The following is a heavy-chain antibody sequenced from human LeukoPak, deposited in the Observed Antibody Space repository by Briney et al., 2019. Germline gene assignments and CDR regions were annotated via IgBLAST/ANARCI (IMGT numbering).Heavy chain of an antibody. Sequence: GSLRLSCAASGFTFSSHSMNWVRQPPGKGLEWIGSIYYSGSTNYNPSLKSRVTISVDTSNNQFSLKLSSLTAADTAVYYCASGDYLWGSYLGYWGQGTLVTVSS. CDR3: ASGDYLWGSYLGY. CDR1: GFTFSSHSMN. V-gene: IGHV4-39*01. CDR2: IYYSGST. J-gene: IGHJ4*02. D-gene: IGHD3-16*02.